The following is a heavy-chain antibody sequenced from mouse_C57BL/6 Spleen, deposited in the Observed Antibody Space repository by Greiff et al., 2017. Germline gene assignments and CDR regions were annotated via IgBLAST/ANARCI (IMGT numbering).Heavy chain of an antibody. CDR2: IDPSDSET. J-gene: IGHJ4*01. D-gene: IGHD3-2*02. CDR3: ARRDSTQGYAMDY. CDR1: GYTFTSYW. Sequence: QVQLKQPGAELVRPGSSVKLSCKASGYTFTSYWMHWVKQRPIQGLEWIGNIDPSDSETHYNQKFKDKATLTVDKSSSTAYMQLSSLTSEDSAVYYCARRDSTQGYAMDYWGQGTSVTVSS. V-gene: IGHV1-52*01.